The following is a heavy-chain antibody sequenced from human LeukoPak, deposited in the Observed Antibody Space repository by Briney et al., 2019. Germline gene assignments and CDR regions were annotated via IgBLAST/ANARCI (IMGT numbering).Heavy chain of an antibody. CDR1: GYTFTGYY. CDR2: INPNSGGT. CDR3: ARADPDDFWSGYRPNGAFDI. Sequence: RASVKVSCKASGYTFTGYYMHWVRQAPGQGLEWMGWINPNSGGTNYAQKFQGRVTMTRDTSISTAYMELSRLRSDDTAVYYCARADPDDFWSGYRPNGAFDIWSQGTMVTVSS. J-gene: IGHJ3*02. V-gene: IGHV1-2*02. D-gene: IGHD3-3*01.